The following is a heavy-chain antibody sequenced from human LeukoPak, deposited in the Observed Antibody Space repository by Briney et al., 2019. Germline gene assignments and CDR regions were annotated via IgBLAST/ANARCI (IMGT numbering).Heavy chain of an antibody. J-gene: IGHJ6*04. CDR2: INHSGST. V-gene: IGHV4-34*01. Sequence: SETLSLTCAVYGGSFSGYYWSWIRQPPGKGLEWIGEINHSGSTNYNPSLESRVTISVDTSKNQFSLKLSSVTAPDTAVYYCARGLRLVRGTHNGMDVWGKGTTVTVSS. CDR1: GGSFSGYY. D-gene: IGHD3-10*01. CDR3: ARGLRLVRGTHNGMDV.